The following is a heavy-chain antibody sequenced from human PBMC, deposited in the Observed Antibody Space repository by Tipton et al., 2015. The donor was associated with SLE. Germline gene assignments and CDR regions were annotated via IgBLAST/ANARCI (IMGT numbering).Heavy chain of an antibody. CDR2: IYYSGST. V-gene: IGHV4-61*01. Sequence: TLSLTCTVSGGSISSGSYYWSWIRQPPGKGLEWIGYIYYSGSTNYNPPPKSRVTISVDTSKNQFSLKLSSVTAADTAVYYCARAPGETWFDPWGQGTLVTVSS. D-gene: IGHD3-10*01. CDR1: GGSISSGSYY. J-gene: IGHJ5*02. CDR3: ARAPGETWFDP.